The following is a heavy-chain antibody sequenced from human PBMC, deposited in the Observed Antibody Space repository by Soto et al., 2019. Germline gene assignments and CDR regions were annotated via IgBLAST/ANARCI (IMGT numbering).Heavy chain of an antibody. J-gene: IGHJ6*02. D-gene: IGHD2-21*02. CDR1: GFAVSSNY. Sequence: GGSLRLSCAASGFAVSSNYMSWVRQAPGKGLEWVSVIYGGGSTYYADSAKGRFTTSRDNSKNTLYLQMNSLRAEDTAVYYCARDGGDTKSNGTYYYGMDVRGQGTKVTVSS. CDR3: ARDGGDTKSNGTYYYGMDV. V-gene: IGHV3-53*01. CDR2: IYGGGST.